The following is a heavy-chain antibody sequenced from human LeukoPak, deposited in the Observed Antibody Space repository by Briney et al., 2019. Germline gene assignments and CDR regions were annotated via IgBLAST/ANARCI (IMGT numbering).Heavy chain of an antibody. D-gene: IGHD5-12*01. J-gene: IGHJ4*02. CDR1: GYTFTGYY. Sequence: GASVKVSCKASGYTFTGYYMHWVRQAPGQGLEWMGWINPNSGGTNYAQKFQGRATMTRDTSISTAYMELSRLRSDDTAIYYCARNIVATSQPGYWGQGTLVTVSS. V-gene: IGHV1-2*02. CDR2: INPNSGGT. CDR3: ARNIVATSQPGY.